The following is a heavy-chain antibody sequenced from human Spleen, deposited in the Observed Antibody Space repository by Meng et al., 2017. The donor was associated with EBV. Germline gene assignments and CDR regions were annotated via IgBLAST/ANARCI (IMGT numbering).Heavy chain of an antibody. V-gene: IGHV3-11*04. CDR2: ITNSGDTI. Sequence: QVQLVESGGTLVKPGGSLRLSCAASGFTFSDSYMSWIRQAPGKGLEWIAYITNSGDTIYYADSVKGRFTISRDNAKNTLYLQMNSLRAEDTAVYYCSRDLAGSDDYWGQGTLVTVSS. J-gene: IGHJ4*02. CDR1: GFTFSDSY. CDR3: SRDLAGSDDY. D-gene: IGHD1-14*01.